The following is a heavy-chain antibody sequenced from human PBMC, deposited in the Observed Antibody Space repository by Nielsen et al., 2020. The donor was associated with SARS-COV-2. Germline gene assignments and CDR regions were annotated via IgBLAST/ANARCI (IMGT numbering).Heavy chain of an antibody. Sequence: ASVTVSCKASGYTFTSYAMHWVRQAPGQGLEWMGWINTNTGNPTYAQGFTGRFVFSLDTSVSTAYLQISSLKAEDTAVYYCARARRLGHAPYFDYWGQGTLVTVSS. V-gene: IGHV7-4-1*02. D-gene: IGHD6-19*01. CDR3: ARARRLGHAPYFDY. J-gene: IGHJ4*02. CDR2: INTNTGNP. CDR1: GYTFTSYA.